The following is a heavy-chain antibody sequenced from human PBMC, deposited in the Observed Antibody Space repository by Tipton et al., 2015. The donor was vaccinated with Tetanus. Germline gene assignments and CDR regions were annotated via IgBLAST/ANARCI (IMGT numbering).Heavy chain of an antibody. V-gene: IGHV4-4*07. Sequence: TLSLTCTVSGGSISSYYWSWIRQPAGKGLEWIGRIYTSGSTNYNPSLKSRVTMSVDTSKNQFSLKLSSVTAADTAVYYCARDRSTIFGVENNWFDPWGQGTLVTVSS. J-gene: IGHJ5*02. CDR2: IYTSGST. CDR1: GGSISSYY. D-gene: IGHD3-3*01. CDR3: ARDRSTIFGVENNWFDP.